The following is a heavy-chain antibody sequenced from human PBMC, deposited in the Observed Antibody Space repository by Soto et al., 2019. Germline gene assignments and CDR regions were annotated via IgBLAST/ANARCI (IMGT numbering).Heavy chain of an antibody. CDR1: GDSVSSNSAA. CDR2: TYYRSKWYN. CDR3: ARDLRAKGYSSGWYVGT. J-gene: IGHJ4*02. Sequence: SQTLSLTWAISGDSVSSNSAAWNWIRQSPSRGLEWLGRTYYRSKWYNDYAVSVKSRITINPDTSKNQFSLQLNSVTPEDTAVYYCARDLRAKGYSSGWYVGTWGQGTLVTVSS. V-gene: IGHV6-1*01. D-gene: IGHD6-19*01.